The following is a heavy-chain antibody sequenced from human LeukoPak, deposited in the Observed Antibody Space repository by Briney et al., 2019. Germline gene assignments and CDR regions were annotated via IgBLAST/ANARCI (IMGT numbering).Heavy chain of an antibody. CDR2: IYYSGST. J-gene: IGHJ4*02. CDR1: GGSVSSGSYY. CDR3: ASSSDDYSNEVPFDY. Sequence: SETLSLTCTVSGGSVSSGSYYWSWIRQPPGKELEWIGYIYYSGSTNYNPSLKSRVTISVDTSKNQFSLKLSSVTAADTAVYYCASSSDDYSNEVPFDYWGQGTLVTVSS. V-gene: IGHV4-61*01. D-gene: IGHD4-11*01.